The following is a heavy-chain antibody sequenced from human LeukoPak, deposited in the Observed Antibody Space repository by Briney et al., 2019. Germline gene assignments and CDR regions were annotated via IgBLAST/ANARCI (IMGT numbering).Heavy chain of an antibody. V-gene: IGHV4-61*02. CDR1: GGSISSGSYY. D-gene: IGHD3-3*01. CDR3: AKEGSIFGVVIRPYYFDY. J-gene: IGHJ4*02. CDR2: IYTSGST. Sequence: SETLSLTCTVSGGSISSGSYYWSWIRQPAGKGLEWIGRIYTSGSTNYNPSLKSRVTISVDTSKNQFSLKLSSVTAADTAVYYCAKEGSIFGVVIRPYYFDYWGQGTLVTVSS.